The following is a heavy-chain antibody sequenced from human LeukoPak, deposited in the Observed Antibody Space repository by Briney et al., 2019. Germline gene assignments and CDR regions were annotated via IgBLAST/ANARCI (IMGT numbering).Heavy chain of an antibody. D-gene: IGHD2-21*02. J-gene: IGHJ1*01. CDR2: IYYSGST. CDR3: ARLCQVTTYAKFEY. V-gene: IGHV4-39*01. Sequence: PSETLSLTCTVSGDFLSSGAYYWGWIRQSPGKGLAWIRSIYYSGSTFYNATFESRVTMSVDTSKNQFSLKLTSVTAADTAVYYCARLCQVTTYAKFEYWGPGILVTVSP. CDR1: GDFLSSGAYY.